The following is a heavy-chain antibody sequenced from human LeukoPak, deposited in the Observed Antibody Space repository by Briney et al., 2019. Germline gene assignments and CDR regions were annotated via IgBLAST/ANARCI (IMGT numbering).Heavy chain of an antibody. V-gene: IGHV3-53*05. Sequence: GGSLRLSCAASGFTVSSNYMSWVRQASGKGLEWVSVIYSGGSTYYADSVKGRFTISRDNSKNTVFLQMNTLRTEDTAVYFCAKDKPIDYWGQGTLVTVSS. CDR3: AKDKPIDY. J-gene: IGHJ4*02. D-gene: IGHD1-14*01. CDR2: IYSGGST. CDR1: GFTVSSNY.